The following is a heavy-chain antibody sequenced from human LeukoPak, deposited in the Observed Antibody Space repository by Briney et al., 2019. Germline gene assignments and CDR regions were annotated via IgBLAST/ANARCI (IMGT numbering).Heavy chain of an antibody. V-gene: IGHV4-59*01. CDR1: GGSISSYY. CDR3: ARGYNWFDP. J-gene: IGHJ5*02. CDR2: VYYSGST. Sequence: SETLSLTCIVSGGSISSYYWSWIRQPPGKGLEWIGYVYYSGSTNSNPSLKSRVTISVDTSKNQFSLKVSSVTAAGTAIYYCARGYNWFDPWGQGTLVTVSS.